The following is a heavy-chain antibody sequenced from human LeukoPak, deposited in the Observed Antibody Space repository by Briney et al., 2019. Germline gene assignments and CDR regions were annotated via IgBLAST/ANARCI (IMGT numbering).Heavy chain of an antibody. CDR2: ISSNGGST. J-gene: IGHJ4*02. CDR1: GFTFSSYA. CDR3: ARVTFGYSYGYGDY. Sequence: GGFLRLSCAASGFTFSSYAMHWVRQAPGKGLEYVSAISSNGGSTYYANSVKGRFTISRDNSKNTLYLQMGSLRAEDMAVYYCARVTFGYSYGYGDYWGQGTLVTVSS. V-gene: IGHV3-64*01. D-gene: IGHD5-18*01.